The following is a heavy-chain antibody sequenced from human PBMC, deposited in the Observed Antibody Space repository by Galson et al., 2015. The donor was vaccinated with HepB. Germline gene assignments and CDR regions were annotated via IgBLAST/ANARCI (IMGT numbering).Heavy chain of an antibody. CDR3: ARPPAAAAFFDF. D-gene: IGHD6-13*01. CDR1: GFTFSRYA. CDR2: R. J-gene: IGHJ4*02. V-gene: IGHV3-33*01. Sequence: SLRLSCAASGFTFSRYAMHWVRQAPGKGLECVALRDSVKGRFTISRDYSKSTLYLQMDSLRDEDTAIYYCARPPAAAAFFDFWGQGTLLTVSS.